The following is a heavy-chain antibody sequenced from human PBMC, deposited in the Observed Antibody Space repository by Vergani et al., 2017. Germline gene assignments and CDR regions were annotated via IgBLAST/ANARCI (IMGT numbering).Heavy chain of an antibody. D-gene: IGHD6-25*01. V-gene: IGHV5-10-1*03. CDR3: TLDGRDAAMDDY. CDR1: GYSFTSYW. Sequence: EVQLVQSGAEVKTPRESLRISCKGSGYSFTSYWISWVRQMPGKGLEWMGRIDPSDSYTNYSPSFQGHVTISADKSISTAYLQWSSLKASDTAMYYCTLDGRDAAMDDYWGQGTLVTVSS. J-gene: IGHJ4*02. CDR2: IDPSDSYT.